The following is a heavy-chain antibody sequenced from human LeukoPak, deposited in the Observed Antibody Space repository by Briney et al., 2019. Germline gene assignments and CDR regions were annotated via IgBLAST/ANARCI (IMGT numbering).Heavy chain of an antibody. D-gene: IGHD5-24*01. J-gene: IGHJ3*02. CDR2: IYYSGST. CDR1: GGSISSYY. Sequence: SETLSLTCTVSGGSISSYYWSWIRQPPGKGLEWIGYIYYSGSTNYNPSLKSRVTISVDTSKNQFSLKLSSVTAADTAVYYCARLHRLLQFPDDEMDAFDIWGQGTMVTVSS. V-gene: IGHV4-59*08. CDR3: ARLHRLLQFPDDEMDAFDI.